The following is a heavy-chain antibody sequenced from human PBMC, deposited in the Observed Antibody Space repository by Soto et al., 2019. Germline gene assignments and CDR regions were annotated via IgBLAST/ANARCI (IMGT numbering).Heavy chain of an antibody. J-gene: IGHJ5*02. CDR3: VGVQLWSSNWFDP. D-gene: IGHD5-18*01. CDR2: IYTSGST. Sequence: ASETLSLTCTVSGGSISSYYWSWIRQPAGKGLEWIGRIYTSGSTNYNPSLKSRVTMSVDTSKNQFSLKLSSVTAADTAVYYCVGVQLWSSNWFDPWGQGTLVTVSS. CDR1: GGSISSYY. V-gene: IGHV4-4*07.